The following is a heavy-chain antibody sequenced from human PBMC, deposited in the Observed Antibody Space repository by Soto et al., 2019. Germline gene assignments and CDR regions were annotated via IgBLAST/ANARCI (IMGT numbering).Heavy chain of an antibody. CDR1: GYTFTSYA. V-gene: IGHV1-3*01. J-gene: IGHJ4*02. D-gene: IGHD5-18*01. CDR2: INAGNGNT. Sequence: ASVKVSCKASGYTFTSYAMHWVRQAPGQRLEWMGWINAGNGNTKYSQKFQGRVTITRDTSASTAYMELSSLRSEDTAVYYCARDVHTAMVHFDYWGQGTLVTVSS. CDR3: ARDVHTAMVHFDY.